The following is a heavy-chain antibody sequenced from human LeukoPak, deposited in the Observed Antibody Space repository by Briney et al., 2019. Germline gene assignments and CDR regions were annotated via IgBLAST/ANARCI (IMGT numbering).Heavy chain of an antibody. CDR2: IYPGDSDT. CDR3: ARRDYGDYGWYFDL. Sequence: GESLKISCKGSGYTFTNYYIAWVRQMPGKGLEWMGIIYPGDSDTRYSPSFQGHVTISADKSISTAYLQWSSLKASDTAMYYCARRDYGDYGWYFDLWGRGTLVTVSS. CDR1: GYTFTNYY. D-gene: IGHD4-17*01. V-gene: IGHV5-51*01. J-gene: IGHJ2*01.